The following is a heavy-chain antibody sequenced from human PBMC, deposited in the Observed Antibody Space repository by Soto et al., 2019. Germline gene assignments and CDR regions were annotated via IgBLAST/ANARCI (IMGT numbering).Heavy chain of an antibody. CDR3: ARAPYTPGLLFYLDY. Sequence: ASVKVSCKASGYTFTYYHVHWVRQAPGQGLEWMGIINPYGGDTTYAQKFQGRVTMTRDTSTSTVYMELSSLRSEDTAPYYCARAPYTPGLLFYLDYWGQGALVTVSS. V-gene: IGHV1-46*01. CDR1: GYTFTYYH. J-gene: IGHJ4*02. D-gene: IGHD2-15*01. CDR2: INPYGGDT.